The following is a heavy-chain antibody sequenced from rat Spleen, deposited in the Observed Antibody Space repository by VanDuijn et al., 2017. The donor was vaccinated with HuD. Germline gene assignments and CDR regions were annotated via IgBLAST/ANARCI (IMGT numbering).Heavy chain of an antibody. D-gene: IGHD1-9*01. CDR2: ISTGGGGT. V-gene: IGHV5S13*01. Sequence: EVQLVESGGGLVQPGRSLKLSCAASGFTFSNYGMAWVRQTPTKGLEWVASISTGGGGTYYPDTVKGRFVISKDNAKNTGYLQMNNLRSEDTAMYYCARRHYGYTDYFDYWGQGVMVTVSS. CDR1: GFTFSNYG. J-gene: IGHJ2*01. CDR3: ARRHYGYTDYFDY.